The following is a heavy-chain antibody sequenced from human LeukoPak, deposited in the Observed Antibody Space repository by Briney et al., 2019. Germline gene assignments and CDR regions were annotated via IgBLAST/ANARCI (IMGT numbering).Heavy chain of an antibody. CDR3: ARVGRDGYNMLTDY. CDR1: GFTFSSYA. V-gene: IGHV3-64*01. Sequence: PGGSLRLSCAASGFTFSSYAMHWVRQAPGKGLEYVSSISSNGGSTYYANSVKGRFTISRDNSKNTLYLQMGSLRAEDMAVYYCARVGRDGYNMLTDYWGQGTLVTVSS. CDR2: ISSNGGST. D-gene: IGHD5-12*01. J-gene: IGHJ4*02.